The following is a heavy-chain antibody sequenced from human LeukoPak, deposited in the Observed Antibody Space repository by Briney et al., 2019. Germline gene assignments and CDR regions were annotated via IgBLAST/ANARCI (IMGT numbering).Heavy chain of an antibody. V-gene: IGHV1-18*01. D-gene: IGHD6-19*01. Sequence: GASVKVSCKASGYTFTSYGISWVRQAPGQGLEWMGWISAYNGNTNYAQKLQGRVTMTTDTSTSTAYMELRSMRSDDTAVYYCARGYDWASGWYGLKDYWGQGTLVTVSS. J-gene: IGHJ4*02. CDR2: ISAYNGNT. CDR3: ARGYDWASGWYGLKDY. CDR1: GYTFTSYG.